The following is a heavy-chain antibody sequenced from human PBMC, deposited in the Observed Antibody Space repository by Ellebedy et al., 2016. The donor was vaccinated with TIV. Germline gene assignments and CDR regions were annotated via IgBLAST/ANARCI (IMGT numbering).Heavy chain of an antibody. V-gene: IGHV1-46*01. D-gene: IGHD1-26*01. Sequence: AASVKVSCKASGYTFTTYYMHWVRQAPGQGLEWMGIINPTGGSTSYAQKFQGRVTITRDTSASTAYMELSSLRSEDTAVYYCSRVKWELPFDYWGQGTLVTVSS. J-gene: IGHJ4*02. CDR1: GYTFTTYY. CDR3: SRVKWELPFDY. CDR2: INPTGGST.